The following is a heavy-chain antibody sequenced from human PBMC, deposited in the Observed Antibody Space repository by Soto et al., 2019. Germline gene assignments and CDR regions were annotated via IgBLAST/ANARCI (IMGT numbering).Heavy chain of an antibody. CDR2: INHSGST. CDR1: GGSFSGYY. CDR3: ASGKVGAYYFDY. V-gene: IGHV4-34*09. D-gene: IGHD1-26*01. Sequence: SETLSLTCAVYGGSFSGYYWSWIRQPPGKGLEWIGEINHSGSTNYNPSLKSRVTISVDTSKNQFSLKLSSVTAADTAVYYCASGKVGAYYFDYWGQGTLVTVSS. J-gene: IGHJ4*02.